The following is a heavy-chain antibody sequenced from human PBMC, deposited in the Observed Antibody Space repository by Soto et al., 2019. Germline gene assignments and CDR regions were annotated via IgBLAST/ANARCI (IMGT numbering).Heavy chain of an antibody. CDR3: AKNLNPPMIYYFDY. D-gene: IGHD3-16*01. V-gene: IGHV3-23*01. Sequence: LRLSCAASGFTFSSYAMSWVRQAPGKGLEWVSAISGSGGSTYYADSVKGRFTISRDNSKNTLYLQMNSLRAEDTAVYYCAKNLNPPMIYYFDYWGQGTLVTVSS. CDR2: ISGSGGST. CDR1: GFTFSSYA. J-gene: IGHJ4*02.